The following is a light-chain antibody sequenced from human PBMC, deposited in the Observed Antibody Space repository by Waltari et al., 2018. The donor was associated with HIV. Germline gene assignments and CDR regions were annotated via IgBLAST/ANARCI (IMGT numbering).Light chain of an antibody. CDR3: AAWDDSLNIWV. Sequence: QSVLTQPPSASGAPGQRVTISCSGSSSNIGTNTVNWYQQFPGMAPKVVSYSNDRRPSGVPDRFSGSKSGTSASLAISGLQAEDDADYFCAAWDDSLNIWVFGGGAKLTVL. CDR2: SND. J-gene: IGLJ3*02. V-gene: IGLV1-44*01. CDR1: SSNIGTNT.